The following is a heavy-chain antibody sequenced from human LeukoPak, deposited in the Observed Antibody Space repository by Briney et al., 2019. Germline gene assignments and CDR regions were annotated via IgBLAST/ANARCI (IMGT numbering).Heavy chain of an antibody. CDR1: GYTFTGYY. V-gene: IGHV1-2*02. CDR2: INPNSGGT. Sequence: ASVKVSCKASGYTFTGYYMHWVRQAPGQGLEWMGWINPNSGGTNYAQKFQGRVTMTRDTSISTAYMELSRLRSDDTAVYYCAGTSIAAAGEIDYWGQGTLVTVSS. CDR3: AGTSIAAAGEIDY. J-gene: IGHJ4*02. D-gene: IGHD6-13*01.